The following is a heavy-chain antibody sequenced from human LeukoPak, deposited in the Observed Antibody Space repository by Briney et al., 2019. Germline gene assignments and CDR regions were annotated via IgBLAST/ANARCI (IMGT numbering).Heavy chain of an antibody. J-gene: IGHJ4*02. CDR1: GFTFSDYY. D-gene: IGHD3-9*01. Sequence: GGSLRLSCAASGFTFSDYYMSWIRQAPGKGLEWVSYISSSGSTIYYADSVKGRFTISRDNSKNTLYLQLSSLGAEDTAVYYCASLTDPFDYWGQGTLVTVSS. CDR2: ISSSGSTI. V-gene: IGHV3-11*01. CDR3: ASLTDPFDY.